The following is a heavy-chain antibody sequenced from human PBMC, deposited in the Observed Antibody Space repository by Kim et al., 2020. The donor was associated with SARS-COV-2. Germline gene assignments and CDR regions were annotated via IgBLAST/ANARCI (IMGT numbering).Heavy chain of an antibody. V-gene: IGHV1-2*02. D-gene: IGHD6-13*01. Sequence: ASVKVSCKASGYTFTGYYMHWVRQAPGQGLEWMGWINPNSGGTNYAQKFQGRVTMTRDTSISTAYMELSRLRSDDTAVYYCARGRGLGSSWLFDYWGQGTLVTVSS. CDR1: GYTFTGYY. J-gene: IGHJ4*02. CDR2: INPNSGGT. CDR3: ARGRGLGSSWLFDY.